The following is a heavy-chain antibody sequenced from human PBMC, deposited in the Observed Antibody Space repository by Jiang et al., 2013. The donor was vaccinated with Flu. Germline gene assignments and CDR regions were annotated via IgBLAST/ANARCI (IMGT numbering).Heavy chain of an antibody. D-gene: IGHD6-6*01. V-gene: IGHV4-59*01. J-gene: IGHJ4*02. CDR2: IYYTGST. CDR3: ARETSPGHLKY. CDR1: GGSISTYY. Sequence: GPGLVKPSETLSLTCSVSGGSISTYYWSWIRQPPGKGLEWIGYIYYTGSTNYNPSLKSRVAISVDTSKSQFSLNLRSVTAADTAVYYCARETSPGHLKYWGQGTLVTVSS.